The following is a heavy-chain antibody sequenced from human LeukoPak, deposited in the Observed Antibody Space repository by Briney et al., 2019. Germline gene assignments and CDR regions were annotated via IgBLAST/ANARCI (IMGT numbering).Heavy chain of an antibody. D-gene: IGHD3-10*01. CDR3: ARGLHGSGSSDFDY. CDR1: GFTFSSYD. V-gene: IGHV3-13*01. J-gene: IGHJ4*02. Sequence: GGSLRLSCAASGFTFSSYDMHWVRQATGKGLEWVSAIGTAGDTYYPGSAKGRFTISRENAKNSLYLQMNSLRAGDTAVYYCARGLHGSGSSDFDYWGQGTLVTVSS. CDR2: IGTAGDT.